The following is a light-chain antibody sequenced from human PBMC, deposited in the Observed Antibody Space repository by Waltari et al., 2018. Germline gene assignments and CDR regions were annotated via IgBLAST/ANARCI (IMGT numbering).Light chain of an antibody. J-gene: IGKJ2*01. CDR2: GAS. Sequence: EIVMAQSPASLSVSPGERAIFSCRASQSVTTNVAWYQQKPGQPPSLLIYGASTRATDIPARFSGSGYGTEFTLTITSPQSEDVGVYYCHQYNDGPPFNFGQGTKLEIK. CDR3: HQYNDGPPFN. V-gene: IGKV3-15*01. CDR1: QSVTTN.